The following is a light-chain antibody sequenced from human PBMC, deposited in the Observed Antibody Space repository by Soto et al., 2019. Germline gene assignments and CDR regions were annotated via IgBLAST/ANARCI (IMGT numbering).Light chain of an antibody. V-gene: IGKV3-11*01. J-gene: IGKJ4*01. CDR2: DAS. CDR3: QQRSDWPLT. Sequence: EIVLTQSPATLSLSPGERATLSCRASQSVSSYLAWYQQKPGQAPRLLIYDASNRAADIPPRFSGSGSGTDFTLTISSLEPDDFAVYYCQQRSDWPLTFGGGTKVEIK. CDR1: QSVSSY.